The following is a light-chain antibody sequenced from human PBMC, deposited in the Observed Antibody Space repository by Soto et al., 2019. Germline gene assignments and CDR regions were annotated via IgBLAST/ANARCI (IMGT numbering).Light chain of an antibody. Sequence: QPVLTQSSSASASLGSSVKLTCTLSSGHSTSIIAWHQQQPGKAPRYLMRLEGSGNYNKGSGIPDRFSGSSSGAARCLTISNLQFEDEADYCCETGDTNTRVFGGGTKLTVL. CDR1: SGHSTSI. CDR2: LEGSGNY. CDR3: ETGDTNTRV. J-gene: IGLJ2*01. V-gene: IGLV4-60*02.